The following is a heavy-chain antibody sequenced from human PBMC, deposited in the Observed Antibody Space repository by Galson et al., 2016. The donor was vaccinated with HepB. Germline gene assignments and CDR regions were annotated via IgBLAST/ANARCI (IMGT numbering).Heavy chain of an antibody. Sequence: SLRLSCAASGFTFSSYWMTWVRQAPGKGLEWVANIKQDGSEKYYVDSVKGRFTISRDNAKNSLYLQMNSLRAEDTAVYYCARALVSFYDSSGYYYVMPHDALYIWGQGTVVTVSS. CDR3: ARALVSFYDSSGYYYVMPHDALYI. D-gene: IGHD3-22*01. V-gene: IGHV3-7*03. CDR2: IKQDGSEK. CDR1: GFTFSSYW. J-gene: IGHJ3*02.